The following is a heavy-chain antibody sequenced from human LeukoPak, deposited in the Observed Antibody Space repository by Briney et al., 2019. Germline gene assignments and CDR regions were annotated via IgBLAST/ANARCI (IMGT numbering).Heavy chain of an antibody. J-gene: IGHJ6*03. D-gene: IGHD2-8*01. CDR1: GASISSYY. CDR3: ARAPLIYYYYMDV. Sequence: SETLSLTCPVSGASISSYYWSWIRPPPAKELPGIGHIYYSGSTNYNPSLKSRVTISVDTSKNQCSLKLSSVTAADTAVDYCARAPLIYYYYMDVWGKGTTATVSS. CDR2: IYYSGST. V-gene: IGHV4-59*08.